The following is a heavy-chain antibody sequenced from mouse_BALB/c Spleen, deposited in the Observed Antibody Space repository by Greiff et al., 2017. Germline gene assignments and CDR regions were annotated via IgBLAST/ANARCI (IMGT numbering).Heavy chain of an antibody. V-gene: IGHV5-6-5*01. D-gene: IGHD2-1*01. Sequence: EVKLVESGGGLVKPGGSLKLSCAASGFTFSSYAMSWVRQTPEKRLEWVASISSGGSTYYPDSVKGRFTISRDNARNILYLQMSSLRSEDTAMYYCARERAYGNYPLYAMDYWGQGTSVTVSS. CDR2: ISSGGST. CDR1: GFTFSSYA. J-gene: IGHJ4*01. CDR3: ARERAYGNYPLYAMDY.